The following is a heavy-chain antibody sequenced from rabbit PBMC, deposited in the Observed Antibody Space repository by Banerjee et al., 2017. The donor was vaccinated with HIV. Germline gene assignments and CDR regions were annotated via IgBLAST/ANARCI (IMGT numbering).Heavy chain of an antibody. D-gene: IGHD6-1*01. J-gene: IGHJ4*01. CDR1: GIDFSGYYY. V-gene: IGHV1S40*01. CDR2: IYAGSSGST. Sequence: QSLEESGGDLVKPGASLTLTCTASGIDFSGYYYMCLVRQAPGNGLGWIACIYAGSSGSTYYANWAKGRFTVSKSSSTTVTLQMTSLTAADTATYFCARRTEYNYGAILYTGAMGYFDLWGQGTLVTVS. CDR3: ARRTEYNYGAILYTGAMGYFDL.